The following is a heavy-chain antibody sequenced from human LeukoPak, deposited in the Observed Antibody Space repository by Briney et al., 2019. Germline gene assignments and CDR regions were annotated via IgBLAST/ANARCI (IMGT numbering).Heavy chain of an antibody. J-gene: IGHJ4*02. Sequence: GSLRLSCAASGFTFSSYSMNWVRQAPGKGLEWVSYISSSSSTIYYADSVKGRFTISRDNAKNSLYLQMNSLRAEDTAVYYCARDSSGYDQGFFDYWGQGTLVTVSS. CDR2: ISSSSSTI. V-gene: IGHV3-48*04. D-gene: IGHD5-12*01. CDR1: GFTFSSYS. CDR3: ARDSSGYDQGFFDY.